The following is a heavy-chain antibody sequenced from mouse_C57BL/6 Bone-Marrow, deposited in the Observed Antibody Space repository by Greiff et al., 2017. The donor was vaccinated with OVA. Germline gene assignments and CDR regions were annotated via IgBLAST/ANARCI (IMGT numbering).Heavy chain of an antibody. CDR1: GYTFTDYE. CDR2: IDPETGGT. Sequence: QVQLQQSGAELVRPGASVTLSCKASGYTFTDYEMHWVKQTPVHGLEWIGAIDPETGGTAYNQKFKGKAILTADKSSSTAYMELRSLTSEDSAVYYCTRELTGTLFAYWGQGTLFTVSA. V-gene: IGHV1-15*01. D-gene: IGHD4-1*01. CDR3: TRELTGTLFAY. J-gene: IGHJ3*01.